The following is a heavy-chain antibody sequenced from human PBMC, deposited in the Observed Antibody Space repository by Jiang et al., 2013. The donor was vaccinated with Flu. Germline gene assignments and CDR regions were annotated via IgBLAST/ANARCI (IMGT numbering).Heavy chain of an antibody. Sequence: GLVKPAGTLSLTCAVSGASITSSQWWSWVRQPPGKGLEWIGETDDSGNTNYNPSLKSRVTISVDKSKNHLSLNLRSVTAADTAVYYCARAGDGQQLAAVGYYYYGMDVWGKGTTVTVSS. CDR1: GASITSSQW. J-gene: IGHJ6*04. V-gene: IGHV4-4*02. D-gene: IGHD1-1*01. CDR2: TDDSGNT. CDR3: ARAGDGQQLAAVGYYYYGMDV.